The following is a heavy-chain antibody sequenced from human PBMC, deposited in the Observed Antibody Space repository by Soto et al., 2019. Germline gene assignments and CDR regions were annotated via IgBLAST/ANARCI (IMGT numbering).Heavy chain of an antibody. CDR3: ARGYYYDSSGYRYGMDV. V-gene: IGHV1-3*01. J-gene: IGHJ6*02. CDR1: GYTFTSYA. CDR2: INAGNGNT. D-gene: IGHD3-22*01. Sequence: ASVKVSCKASGYTFTSYAMHWVRQAPGQRLEWMGWINAGNGNTKYSQKFQGRVTITRDTSASTAYMEPSSLRSEDTAVYYCARGYYYDSSGYRYGMDVSGQGTTVPVSS.